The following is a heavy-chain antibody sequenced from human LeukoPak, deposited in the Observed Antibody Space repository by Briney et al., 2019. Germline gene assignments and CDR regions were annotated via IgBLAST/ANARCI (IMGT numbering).Heavy chain of an antibody. Sequence: PSETLSLTCAVYGGSFSGYYWSWIRQPPGKGLEWIGEINHSGGTNYNPSLKSRVTISVDTSKNQFSLKLSSVTAADTAVYHCARGRGSSSPISTYWFDPWGQGTLVTVSS. J-gene: IGHJ5*02. V-gene: IGHV4-34*01. D-gene: IGHD6-13*01. CDR1: GGSFSGYY. CDR2: INHSGGT. CDR3: ARGRGSSSPISTYWFDP.